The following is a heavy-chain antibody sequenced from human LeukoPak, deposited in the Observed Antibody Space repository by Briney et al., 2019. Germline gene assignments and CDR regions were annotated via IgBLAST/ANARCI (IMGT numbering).Heavy chain of an antibody. CDR1: GYTFLTYG. Sequence: ASVKVSCKASGYTFLTYGITWVRQAPGQGLEWMGCISAYNGDTNYAQKLQGRVTMTTDTSTSTAYMELRSLRSDDTAVYYCARGGYCSSTSCYAAFDSWGQGTLVTVSS. CDR3: ARGGYCSSTSCYAAFDS. V-gene: IGHV1-18*01. J-gene: IGHJ4*02. D-gene: IGHD2-2*01. CDR2: ISAYNGDT.